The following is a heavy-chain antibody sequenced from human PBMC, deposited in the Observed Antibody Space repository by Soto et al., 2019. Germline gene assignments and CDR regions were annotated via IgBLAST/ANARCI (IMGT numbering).Heavy chain of an antibody. V-gene: IGHV3-30*18. J-gene: IGHJ6*02. D-gene: IGHD1-1*01. Sequence: VQLVESGGGLVQPGGSLRLSCAASGFTFTNYWMHWVRQAPEKGLVWVALISYEGLNTYYADSVRGRFIISRDNSKNILYLQMHSLRPDDTAVYYCAKLIYPLNSSGLDVWGQGATVIVSS. CDR3: AKLIYPLNSSGLDV. CDR1: GFTFTNYW. CDR2: ISYEGLNT.